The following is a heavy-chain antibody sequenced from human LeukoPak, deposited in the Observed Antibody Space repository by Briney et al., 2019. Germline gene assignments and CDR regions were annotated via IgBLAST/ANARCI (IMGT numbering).Heavy chain of an antibody. Sequence: ASVKVPCKASGYTFTSYGISWVRQAPGHRLQWMGWISAYNGNTNYAQKLQGRVTMTTDTSTSTAYMELRSLRSDDTAVYYCARTMVRGVIQLDYWGQGTLVTVSS. D-gene: IGHD3-10*01. CDR1: GYTFTSYG. J-gene: IGHJ4*02. CDR2: ISAYNGNT. V-gene: IGHV1-18*01. CDR3: ARTMVRGVIQLDY.